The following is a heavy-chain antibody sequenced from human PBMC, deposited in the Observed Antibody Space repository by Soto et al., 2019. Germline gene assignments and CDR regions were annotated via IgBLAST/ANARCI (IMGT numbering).Heavy chain of an antibody. CDR3: ARDSRSWYGFDWFDP. D-gene: IGHD6-13*01. V-gene: IGHV3-48*03. J-gene: IGHJ5*02. CDR1: GFTFSSYE. CDR2: ISSIGSTI. Sequence: GGSLRLSCAASGFTFSSYEMNWVRQAPGKGLEWVSYISSIGSTIYYADSVKDRCTISRDNAKNSLYLQMNSLRAEDTAGYYGARDSRSWYGFDWFDPWGRGTLVTVSS.